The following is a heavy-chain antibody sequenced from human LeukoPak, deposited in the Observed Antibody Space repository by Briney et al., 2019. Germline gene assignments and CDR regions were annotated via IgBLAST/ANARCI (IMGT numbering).Heavy chain of an antibody. Sequence: GGSLRLSCVVSGFTFSNDAMSWVRQVPGKGLQWVSGIGDNGLSTYYADSVKGRFTISRDNSKNTLFLHMNSLRAEDTAIYVCAKGRPLILGCFDSWGQGTLVAVSS. CDR1: GFTFSNDA. V-gene: IGHV3-23*01. CDR2: IGDNGLST. CDR3: AKGRPLILGCFDS. J-gene: IGHJ4*02. D-gene: IGHD1-26*01.